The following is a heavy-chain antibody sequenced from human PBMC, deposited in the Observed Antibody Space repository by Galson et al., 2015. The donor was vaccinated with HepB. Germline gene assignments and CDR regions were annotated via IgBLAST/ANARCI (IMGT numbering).Heavy chain of an antibody. J-gene: IGHJ4*02. CDR3: ARARFEWGYEGPYFDY. CDR2: INPDSGGT. D-gene: IGHD3-3*01. V-gene: IGHV1-2*06. Sequence: SVKVSCKASGYTFTGNYIHWMRQAPGQGLEWMGRINPDSGGTKYAQKFQGRVTMTTDTSISTAYMEVSRLRYDDTAVYYCARARFEWGYEGPYFDYWGQGTLVTVSS. CDR1: GYTFTGNY.